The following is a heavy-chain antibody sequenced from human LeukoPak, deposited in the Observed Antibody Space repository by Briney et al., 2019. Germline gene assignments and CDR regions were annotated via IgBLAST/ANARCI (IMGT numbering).Heavy chain of an antibody. V-gene: IGHV4-39*01. CDR2: IYHSGST. CDR1: GGSISSSSYY. CDR3: ARGSSSSSGWFHLNG. Sequence: SETLSLTCTVSGGSISSSSYYWGWIRQPPGKGLEWIGNIYHSGSTYYNPSLKSRVTISVDTSKNQFSLKLSSVTAADTAVYYCARGSSSSSGWFHLNGWGRGTLVIVSS. J-gene: IGHJ4*02. D-gene: IGHD6-19*01.